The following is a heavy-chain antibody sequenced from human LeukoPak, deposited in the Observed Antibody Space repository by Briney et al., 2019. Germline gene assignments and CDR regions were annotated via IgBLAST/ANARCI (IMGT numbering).Heavy chain of an antibody. V-gene: IGHV3-74*01. CDR1: GFTFSNYW. CDR3: ARGSGVNAFDI. J-gene: IGHJ3*02. Sequence: GGSLRLSCAASGFTFSNYWMHWVRQAPGKGLGWVSRIYSDGSSTNYADSVKGRVTISRDNAKNTLYLQMNSLRAEDTAAYYCARGSGVNAFDIWGQGTMVTVSS. D-gene: IGHD3-10*01. CDR2: IYSDGSST.